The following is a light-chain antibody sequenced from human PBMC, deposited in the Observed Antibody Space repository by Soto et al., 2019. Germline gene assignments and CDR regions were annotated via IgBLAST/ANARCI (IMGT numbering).Light chain of an antibody. Sequence: EIVWTQSPGTLSLSPGERATLSCRASQSVSSSYLAWYQQKPGQAPRLLIFGASIRATGLPDRFSGGGSGTDFTLTISRLEPEDFATYYCLQHNSYPRTFGQGTKVDIK. CDR3: LQHNSYPRT. V-gene: IGKV3-20*01. CDR2: GAS. CDR1: QSVSSSY. J-gene: IGKJ1*01.